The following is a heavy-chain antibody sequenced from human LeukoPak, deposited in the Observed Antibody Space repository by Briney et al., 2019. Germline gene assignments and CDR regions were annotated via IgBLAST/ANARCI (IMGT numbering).Heavy chain of an antibody. D-gene: IGHD6-6*01. J-gene: IGHJ5*02. CDR3: ARFVVGSSYANWFDP. Sequence: SETLSLTCTVSGGSISSYYWSWIRQPPGKGLEWIGYIYYSGSTNYNPSLKSRVTISVDTSKNQFSLKLSSVTAADTAVYYCARFVVGSSYANWFDPWGQGTLVTVSS. CDR2: IYYSGST. CDR1: GGSISSYY. V-gene: IGHV4-59*12.